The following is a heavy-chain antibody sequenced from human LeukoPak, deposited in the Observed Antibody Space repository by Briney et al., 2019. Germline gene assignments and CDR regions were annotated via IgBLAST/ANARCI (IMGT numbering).Heavy chain of an antibody. Sequence: RGESLKISCKGSGYSFTSYWISWVRQMPGKGLEWMGRIDPSDSYTNYSPSFQGHVTISADKSISTAYLQWSSLKASDTAMYYCARHPGDGIVVVPAAMPIYGMDVWGQGTTVTVSS. J-gene: IGHJ6*02. CDR1: GYSFTSYW. V-gene: IGHV5-10-1*01. CDR3: ARHPGDGIVVVPAAMPIYGMDV. D-gene: IGHD2-2*01. CDR2: IDPSDSYT.